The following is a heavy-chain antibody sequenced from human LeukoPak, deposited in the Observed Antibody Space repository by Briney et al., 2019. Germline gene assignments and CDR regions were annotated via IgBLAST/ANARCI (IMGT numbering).Heavy chain of an antibody. CDR1: GGSISSSSYY. CDR3: ARGAIVVVPAAREGWFDP. D-gene: IGHD2-2*01. V-gene: IGHV4-61*02. CDR2: IYTSGST. J-gene: IGHJ5*02. Sequence: SETLSLTCTVSGGSISSSSYYWSWIRQPAGKGLEWIGRIYTSGSTNYNPSLKSRVTMSVDTSKNQFSLKLSSVTAADTAVYYCARGAIVVVPAAREGWFDPWGQGTLVTVSS.